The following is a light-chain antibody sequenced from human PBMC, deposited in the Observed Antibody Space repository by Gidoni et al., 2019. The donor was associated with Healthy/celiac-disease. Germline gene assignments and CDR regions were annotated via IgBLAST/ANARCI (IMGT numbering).Light chain of an antibody. J-gene: IGKJ5*01. Sequence: DIVLTQYPATLSLSPGERATLSCRASQSVSSYLACYRQKPGQAPRLLIYDASNRATGIPARFSGSGSGTDFTLTISSLEPEDFAVYYCQQRGNWPPITFGQGTRLEIK. V-gene: IGKV3-11*01. CDR1: QSVSSY. CDR2: DAS. CDR3: QQRGNWPPIT.